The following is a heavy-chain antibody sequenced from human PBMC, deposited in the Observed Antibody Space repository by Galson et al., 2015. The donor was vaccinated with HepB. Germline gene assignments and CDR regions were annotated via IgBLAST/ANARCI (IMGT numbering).Heavy chain of an antibody. Sequence: SVKVSCKASGGTFSSYAISWVRQAPGQGLEWMGRIIPILGIANYAQKFQGRVTITADKSTSTAYMELSSLRSEDTAVYYCARDDGWVTTRTYFDYWGQGTLVTVSS. V-gene: IGHV1-69*04. CDR2: IIPILGIA. CDR3: ARDDGWVTTRTYFDY. J-gene: IGHJ4*02. CDR1: GGTFSSYA. D-gene: IGHD4-17*01.